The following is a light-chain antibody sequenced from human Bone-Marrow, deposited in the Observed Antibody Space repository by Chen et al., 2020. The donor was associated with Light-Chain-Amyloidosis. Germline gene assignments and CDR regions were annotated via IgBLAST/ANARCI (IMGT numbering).Light chain of an antibody. V-gene: IGLV6-57*01. CDR2: EDD. CDR1: SGSIATNY. CDR3: QSYQGSSQGV. Sequence: NFMLTQPHSVSESPGKTVIISCTRSSGSIATNYEQWYQQRPGSSPTTVIYEDDQRPSGVPDRFSGSIDRSSNSASLPISGLKTEDEADYYCQSYQGSSQGVFGGGTKLTVL. J-gene: IGLJ3*02.